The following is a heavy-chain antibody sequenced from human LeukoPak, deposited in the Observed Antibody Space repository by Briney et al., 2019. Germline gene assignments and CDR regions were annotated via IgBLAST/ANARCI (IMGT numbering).Heavy chain of an antibody. J-gene: IGHJ4*02. Sequence: GGSLRLSCAASGFTFSSYAMSWVRQAPGKGLEWVSAISGSGGSTYYADSVKGRFTISRDNSKNTLYLQMNSLRAEDTAVYYCAKSGFRFLERLLDYWGQGTLVTVSS. V-gene: IGHV3-23*01. CDR2: ISGSGGST. CDR1: GFTFSSYA. D-gene: IGHD3-3*01. CDR3: AKSGFRFLERLLDY.